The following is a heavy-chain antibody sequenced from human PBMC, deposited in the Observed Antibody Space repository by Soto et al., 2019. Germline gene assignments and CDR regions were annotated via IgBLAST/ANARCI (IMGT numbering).Heavy chain of an antibody. CDR1: GFSLSTSGMC. J-gene: IGHJ6*02. CDR3: ARMVGIAARRYYYYYGMDV. CDR2: IGWDDDK. Sequence: SGPTLVNPTQTLTLTCTFSGFSLSTSGMCVSWIRQPPGNSLEWLALIGWDDDKYYSTSLKTRLTISKDTSKNQVVLTMTNMDPVDTATYYCARMVGIAARRYYYYYGMDVWGQGTTVTVSS. D-gene: IGHD6-6*01. V-gene: IGHV2-70*01.